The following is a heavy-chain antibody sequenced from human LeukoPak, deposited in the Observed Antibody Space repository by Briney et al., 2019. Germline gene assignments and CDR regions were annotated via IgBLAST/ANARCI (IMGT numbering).Heavy chain of an antibody. J-gene: IGHJ3*02. CDR3: ARDYGDHGSHWDAFDI. V-gene: IGHV1-2*02. D-gene: IGHD4-17*01. Sequence: GASVKVSCKASGYTFTDYYIHWVREAPGQGLGWMGWISPNSGGTKYAQKFQGRATMTRDTSISTAYMELSRLRSDDTAVYYCARDYGDHGSHWDAFDIRGQGTLVTVSS. CDR1: GYTFTDYY. CDR2: ISPNSGGT.